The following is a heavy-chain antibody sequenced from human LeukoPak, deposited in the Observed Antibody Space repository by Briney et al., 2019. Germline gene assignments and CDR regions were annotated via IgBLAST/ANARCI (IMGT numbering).Heavy chain of an antibody. CDR3: ARYASSGYYSYYFDY. CDR1: GYSFTSYW. CDR2: IYPGDSDT. Sequence: GESLKISCKGSGYSFTSYWIGWVRQMPGKGLEWMGIIYPGDSDTRYSPSFQGQVTISADKSISTAYLQWSSLKASDTAMYYCARYASSGYYSYYFDYWGQGTLVTVSS. V-gene: IGHV5-51*01. D-gene: IGHD3-22*01. J-gene: IGHJ4*02.